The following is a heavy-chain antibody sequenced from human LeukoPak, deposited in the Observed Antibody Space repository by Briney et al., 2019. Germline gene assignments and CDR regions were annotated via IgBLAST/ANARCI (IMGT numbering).Heavy chain of an antibody. CDR1: GFTFSNYE. Sequence: GGSLRLTCATSGFTFSNYEMSWVRQTPGKGLEWVSYISSSSSTIYYADSVKGRFTISRDNAKNSLYLQMNSLRDEDTAVYYCARDLSGRYAFDIWGQGTMVTVSS. V-gene: IGHV3-48*03. J-gene: IGHJ3*02. D-gene: IGHD3-10*01. CDR3: ARDLSGRYAFDI. CDR2: ISSSSSTI.